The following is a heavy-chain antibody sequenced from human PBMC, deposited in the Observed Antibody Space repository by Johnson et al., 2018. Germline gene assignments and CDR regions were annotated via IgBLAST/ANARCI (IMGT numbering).Heavy chain of an antibody. J-gene: IGHJ3*01. CDR1: GFTFNTYS. CDR3: VKDQYYAFDF. CDR2: ITPGSGAI. V-gene: IGHV3-48*02. D-gene: IGHD3-10*01. Sequence: VQLVESLRLSCAASGFTFNTYSMNWVRQAPGKGLEWVSYITPGSGAIFYADSVKGRFPISRDNAKDSLYLQMNSLRDEDTAVYYCVKDQYYAFDFWGQGTMVTVSS.